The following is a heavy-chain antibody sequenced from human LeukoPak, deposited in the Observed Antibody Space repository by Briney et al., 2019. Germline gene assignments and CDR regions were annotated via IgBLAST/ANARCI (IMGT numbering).Heavy chain of an antibody. CDR1: GFSFSNYG. CDR2: IVHSGTVT. J-gene: IGHJ6*04. D-gene: IGHD3-10*02. V-gene: IGHV3-23*05. Sequence: PGGSLRLACAASGFSFSNYGMSWVRQAPGKGLDWVSTIVHSGTVTFYADSVKGRFTISRDNSKNTLYLQMNSLRAEDTAVYYCAELGITMIGGVWGKGTTVTISS. CDR3: AELGITMIGGV.